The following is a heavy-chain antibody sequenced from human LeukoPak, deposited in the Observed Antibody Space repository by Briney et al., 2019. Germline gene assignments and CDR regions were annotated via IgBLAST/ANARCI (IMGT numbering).Heavy chain of an antibody. J-gene: IGHJ4*02. Sequence: GGSLRLSCAASGFTFSSFAMHWVRQAPGKGVEWVAVISYDGSNKYYADSVKGRFTISRDNSKNTLYLQMNSLRAEDTAVYYCARDRGSYLTYYFDYWGQGTLVTVSS. CDR3: ARDRGSYLTYYFDY. CDR1: GFTFSSFA. CDR2: ISYDGSNK. D-gene: IGHD1-26*01. V-gene: IGHV3-30-3*01.